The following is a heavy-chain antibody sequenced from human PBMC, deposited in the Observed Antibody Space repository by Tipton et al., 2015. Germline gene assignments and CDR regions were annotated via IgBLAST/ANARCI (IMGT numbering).Heavy chain of an antibody. D-gene: IGHD3-22*01. Sequence: SLRLSCAASGFTFSSYWMSWVRQAPGKGLEWVAVIWYDGSNKYYADSVKGRFTISRDNSKNTLYLQMNSLRAEDTAVYYCARAGFYYDSSGLRAFDIWGQGTMVTVSS. V-gene: IGHV3-33*08. J-gene: IGHJ3*02. CDR1: GFTFSSYW. CDR2: IWYDGSNK. CDR3: ARAGFYYDSSGLRAFDI.